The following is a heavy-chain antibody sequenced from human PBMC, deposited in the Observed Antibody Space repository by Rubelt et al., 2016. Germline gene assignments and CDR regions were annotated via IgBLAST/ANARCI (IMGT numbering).Heavy chain of an antibody. J-gene: IGHJ4*02. CDR3: ANGHYGSGSFYNALHY. CDR2: ISGSGGTT. D-gene: IGHD3-10*01. Sequence: EVQVVESGGDLVQPGGSLRLSCAASGFTFSNYVMYWVRQAPGKGLEWVSGISGSGGTTYYADSVKGRFTYPGENSKNRLYLKMNSLSAEDTAVYYCANGHYGSGSFYNALHYWGQGTLVTVSS. V-gene: IGHV3-23*04. CDR1: GFTFSNYV.